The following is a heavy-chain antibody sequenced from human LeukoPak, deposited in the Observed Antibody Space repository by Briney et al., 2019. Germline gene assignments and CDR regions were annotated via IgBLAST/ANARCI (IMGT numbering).Heavy chain of an antibody. CDR2: IYPGDSDT. D-gene: IGHD5-18*01. CDR3: ARRYSYGHDAFDI. CDR1: GYSFTSYW. J-gene: IGHJ3*02. V-gene: IGHV5-51*01. Sequence: GESLKISCKGSGYSFTSYWIGWVRQLPGKGLEWMGIIYPGDSDTRYSPSFQGQVTISADKSISTAYLQWSSLKASDTPMYYCARRYSYGHDAFDIWGQGTMVTVSS.